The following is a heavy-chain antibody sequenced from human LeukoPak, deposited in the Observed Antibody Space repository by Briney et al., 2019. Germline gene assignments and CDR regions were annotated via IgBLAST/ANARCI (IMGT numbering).Heavy chain of an antibody. V-gene: IGHV3-53*05. D-gene: IGHD5-18*01. CDR1: GFTLSSNY. Sequence: PGGSLRLSCAASGFTLSSNYMSWVRQAPGKGLEWVSVIYSGGSTYYTDSVTGRFTISRENSKNTLYLPMNSLSAEDTAVYYCARDRYSYGPGWYFDLWGRGTLVTVSS. J-gene: IGHJ2*01. CDR3: ARDRYSYGPGWYFDL. CDR2: IYSGGST.